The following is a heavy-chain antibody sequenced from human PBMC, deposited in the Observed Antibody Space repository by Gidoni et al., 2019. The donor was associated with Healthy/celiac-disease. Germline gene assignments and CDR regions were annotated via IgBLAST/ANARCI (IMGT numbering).Heavy chain of an antibody. Sequence: EVQLLESGGGLVQPGGCLRLSCPAYGFTFSSYAMTWVRQAPGNGLEWSSAISGSGCSTYYADAVKGRFTISRDNSKNTLYLQMNSLRAEDTAVYYCAKELGYCSSTSFYRGPPFDYCGQGTLVTVSS. D-gene: IGHD2-2*01. J-gene: IGHJ4*02. V-gene: IGHV3-23*01. CDR1: GFTFSSYA. CDR2: ISGSGCST. CDR3: AKELGYCSSTSFYRGPPFDY.